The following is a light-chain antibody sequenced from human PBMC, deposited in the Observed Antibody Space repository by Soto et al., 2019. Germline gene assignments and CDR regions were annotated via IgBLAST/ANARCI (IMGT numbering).Light chain of an antibody. CDR3: QQYGGSPRA. J-gene: IGKJ1*01. V-gene: IGKV3-20*01. CDR1: QSVSSNY. CDR2: GAS. Sequence: ESVFTHSPGSLALSPGERATLSCRASQSVSSNYLAWYQQKPGQAPRLLIYGASSRATGIPDRFRGSGSGTDVTRTFRGLEPEDFAVYDCQQYGGSPRAFGEGTKVEIK.